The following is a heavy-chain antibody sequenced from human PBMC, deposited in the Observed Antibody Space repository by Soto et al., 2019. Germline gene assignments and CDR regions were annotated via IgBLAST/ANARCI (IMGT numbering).Heavy chain of an antibody. CDR1: GFPFSSYA. Sequence: PGGSLRLSCAGSGFPFSSYAMSWVRQAPEKGLEWVSALRDSGVSPYYADSVKGRFTISSDNSKNTLYLQMDSLRVEDTALYYCAKMTSDSYGRNYGMDVWGQGTTVTVSS. CDR2: LRDSGVSP. J-gene: IGHJ6*02. V-gene: IGHV3-23*01. CDR3: AKMTSDSYGRNYGMDV. D-gene: IGHD5-18*01.